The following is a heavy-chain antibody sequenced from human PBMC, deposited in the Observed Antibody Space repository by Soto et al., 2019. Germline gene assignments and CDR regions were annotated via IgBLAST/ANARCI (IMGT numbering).Heavy chain of an antibody. V-gene: IGHV3-53*04. J-gene: IGHJ6*03. CDR2: IYSGGST. Sequence: EVQLVESGGGLVQPGGSLRLSCAASGFTVSSNYMSWVRQAPGKGLEWVSVIYSGGSTYYADSVKGRFTISRHNSKNTLYLQMNSLRAEDTAVYYCARVYCSGGSCYAEIPDYYYYYMDVWGKGTTVTVSS. CDR3: ARVYCSGGSCYAEIPDYYYYYMDV. CDR1: GFTVSSNY. D-gene: IGHD2-15*01.